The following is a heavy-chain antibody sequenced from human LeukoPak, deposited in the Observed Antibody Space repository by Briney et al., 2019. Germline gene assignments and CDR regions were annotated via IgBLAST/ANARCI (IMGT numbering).Heavy chain of an antibody. J-gene: IGHJ5*02. CDR1: GYTFTTYA. D-gene: IGHD3-9*01. CDR3: ARQLIDRWGEDWFDP. CDR2: ISAYYGNT. V-gene: IGHV1-18*01. Sequence: ASVKVSCKASGYTFTTYAISWVRQAPGQGLEWMGWISAYYGNTTYAQKFQGRVTMTTDTSTSTAYMELSSLRSEDTAVYYCARQLIDRWGEDWFDPWGQGTLVTVSS.